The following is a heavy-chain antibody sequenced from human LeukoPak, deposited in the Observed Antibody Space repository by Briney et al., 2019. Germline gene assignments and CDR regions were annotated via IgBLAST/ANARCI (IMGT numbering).Heavy chain of an antibody. Sequence: GGSLRLSCAASGFTFSSYAMHWVRQAPGKGLEWVAVISYDGSNKYYADSVKGRFTISRDNSKNTLYLQMNSLRAEDTAVYYCARDPGYNWNYLHYFDYWGQGTLVTVSS. CDR1: GFTFSSYA. CDR3: ARDPGYNWNYLHYFDY. CDR2: ISYDGSNK. J-gene: IGHJ4*02. D-gene: IGHD1-7*01. V-gene: IGHV3-30*04.